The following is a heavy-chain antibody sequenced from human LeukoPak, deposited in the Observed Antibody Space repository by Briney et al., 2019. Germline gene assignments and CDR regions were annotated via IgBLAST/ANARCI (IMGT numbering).Heavy chain of an antibody. CDR3: ASDKDSNGFSYYYGMDV. J-gene: IGHJ6*02. D-gene: IGHD5-18*01. CDR2: INSDGSST. Sequence: GGSLRLSCAASGLTFSSYWMHWVRQAPGKGLVWVSRINSDGSSTNYADYVKGRFSISRDNAKNALYLQMNSLRADDTAVYYCASDKDSNGFSYYYGMDVWGQGTTVTVSS. CDR1: GLTFSSYW. V-gene: IGHV3-74*01.